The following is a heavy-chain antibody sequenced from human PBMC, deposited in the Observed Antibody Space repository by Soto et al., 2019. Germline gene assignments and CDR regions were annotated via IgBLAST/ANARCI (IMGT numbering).Heavy chain of an antibody. J-gene: IGHJ4*02. CDR1: GFTFGTYA. CDR3: AAQKIVSMIVVVDY. D-gene: IGHD3-22*01. V-gene: IGHV3-23*01. Sequence: GGSLRLSCAASGFTFGTYAMGWVRQAPGRGLEWVSGTSGSGDTTNHADTVKGRFTISRDNSKNTLYLQMTSLRAEDTAVYYCAAQKIVSMIVVVDYWGQGTLVTVSS. CDR2: TSGSGDTT.